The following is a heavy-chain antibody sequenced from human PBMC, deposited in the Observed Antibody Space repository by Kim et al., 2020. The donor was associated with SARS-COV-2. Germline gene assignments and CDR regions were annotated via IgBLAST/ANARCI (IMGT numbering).Heavy chain of an antibody. Sequence: GGSLRLSCAASGFTFSSYEMNWVRQAPGKGLEWVSYISSSGSTIYYADSVKGRFTISRDNAKNSLYLQMNSLRVEDTAVYYCARGRSYDFWSGSAYWGQGTLVTVSS. J-gene: IGHJ4*02. CDR3: ARGRSYDFWSGSAY. D-gene: IGHD3-3*01. CDR1: GFTFSSYE. CDR2: ISSSGSTI. V-gene: IGHV3-48*03.